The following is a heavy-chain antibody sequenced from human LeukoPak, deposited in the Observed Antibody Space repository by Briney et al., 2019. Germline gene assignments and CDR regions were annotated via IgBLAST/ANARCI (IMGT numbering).Heavy chain of an antibody. CDR2: IYYSGST. CDR1: GASLNSGGYY. Sequence: PSETLSLTCTVSGASLNSGGYYWNWVRQPPGKEPEWIGYIYYSGSTNYNRSLKSRVTISVDTSKNQFSLKLTSVTAADTAVYYCAREGWDLWGRGTLVTGSS. V-gene: IGHV4-61*08. J-gene: IGHJ2*01. D-gene: IGHD2-15*01. CDR3: AREGWDL.